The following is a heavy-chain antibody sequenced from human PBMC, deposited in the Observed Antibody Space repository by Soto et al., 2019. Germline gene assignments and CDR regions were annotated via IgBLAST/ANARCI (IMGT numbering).Heavy chain of an antibody. CDR3: VRAAGISAAGSTRWVP. D-gene: IGHD6-13*01. CDR2: ISFEGSHK. Sequence: GGSLRLSCEASGFAIRNNAIHWVRQTPGKGLQWVAVISFEGSHKYYADSVKGRFTVSRDNPKNTVSLQMDSLTVEDSALYYCVRAAGISAAGSTRWVPGGQGTLVTVSS. J-gene: IGHJ5*02. CDR1: GFAIRNNA. V-gene: IGHV3-30-3*01.